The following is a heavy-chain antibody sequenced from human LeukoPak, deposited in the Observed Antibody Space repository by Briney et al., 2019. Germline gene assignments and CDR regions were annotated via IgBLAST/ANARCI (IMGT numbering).Heavy chain of an antibody. CDR1: GFTFSSYG. CDR3: ARGVLVYDFWSGSRPNLDY. CDR2: IWYDGSNK. Sequence: GGSLRLSCAASGFTFSSYGMHWVRQAPGKGLEWVAVIWYDGSNKYYADSVKGRFTISRDNSKNTLYLQMNSLRAEDTAVYYCARGVLVYDFWSGSRPNLDYWGQGTLVTVSS. V-gene: IGHV3-33*01. J-gene: IGHJ4*02. D-gene: IGHD3-3*01.